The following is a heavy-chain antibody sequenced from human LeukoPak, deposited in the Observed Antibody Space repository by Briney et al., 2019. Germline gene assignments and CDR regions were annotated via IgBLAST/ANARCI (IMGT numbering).Heavy chain of an antibody. Sequence: GGSLRLSCAASGFTFDDYAMHWVRQAPGKGLEWVSYVSGSSSYIYYADSVKGRFTISRDNAKNSLYLQMNSLRAEDTAVYYCARTYCSSTSCYPERVDYWGQGTLVTVSS. V-gene: IGHV3-21*01. J-gene: IGHJ4*02. D-gene: IGHD2-2*01. CDR3: ARTYCSSTSCYPERVDY. CDR2: VSGSSSYI. CDR1: GFTFDDYA.